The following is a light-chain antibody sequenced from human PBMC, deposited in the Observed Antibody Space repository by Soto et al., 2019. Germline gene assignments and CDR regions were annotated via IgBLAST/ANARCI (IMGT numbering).Light chain of an antibody. J-gene: IGLJ1*01. CDR1: SSNIGSNT. Sequence: QSVLTQPPSASGTPGQRVTISCSGSSSNIGSNTVNWYQQLPGTAPKLLIYSNNQRPSGVPDRFSGSKSGTSASLAISGLQSDDEADYYYAAWDDSLNGLEVFGTGTKVTVL. V-gene: IGLV1-44*01. CDR2: SNN. CDR3: AAWDDSLNGLEV.